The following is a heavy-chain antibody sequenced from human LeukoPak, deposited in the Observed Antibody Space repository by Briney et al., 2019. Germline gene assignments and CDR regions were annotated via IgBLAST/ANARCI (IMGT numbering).Heavy chain of an antibody. CDR3: ARVTGYMIEDYFDY. CDR1: GGSISSYY. CDR2: IYYSGST. J-gene: IGHJ4*02. D-gene: IGHD3-22*01. Sequence: PSEILSLTCTVSGGSISSYYWSWIRQPPGKGLEWIGCIYYSGSTNYNPSLKSRVTISVDTSKNQFSLRLSSVTAADTAVYYCARVTGYMIEDYFDYWGQGTLVTVSS. V-gene: IGHV4-59*01.